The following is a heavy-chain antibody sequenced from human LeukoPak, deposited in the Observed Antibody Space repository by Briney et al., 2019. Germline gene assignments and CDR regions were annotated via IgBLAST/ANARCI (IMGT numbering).Heavy chain of an antibody. CDR2: INPNNGGT. V-gene: IGHV1-2*02. J-gene: IGHJ4*02. Sequence: ASVKVSCKASGYTFTGYYMHWVRQAPGQGLEWMGWINPNNGGTNYAQKFQGRVTMTRDTSISTAYTELSRLRSDDTAVYYCARDTTTKRDAKCYFEYWGQGTLVTVSS. D-gene: IGHD1-26*01. CDR1: GYTFTGYY. CDR3: ARDTTTKRDAKCYFEY.